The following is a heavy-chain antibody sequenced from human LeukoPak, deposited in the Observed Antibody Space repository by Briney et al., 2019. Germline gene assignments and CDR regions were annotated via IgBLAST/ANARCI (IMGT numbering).Heavy chain of an antibody. CDR3: TRNARPDY. D-gene: IGHD1-14*01. J-gene: IGHJ4*02. CDR2: IYFSGST. CDR1: GVSVGSGDYF. V-gene: IGHV4-30-4*08. Sequence: SQTLSLICTVSGVSVGSGDYFWSWIRQPPGKVLEWIGYIYFSGSTDSNPSLESRVTVSIDTSKNQFSLKLRSVTAADTAVYYCTRNARPDYWGQGLLVTVSS.